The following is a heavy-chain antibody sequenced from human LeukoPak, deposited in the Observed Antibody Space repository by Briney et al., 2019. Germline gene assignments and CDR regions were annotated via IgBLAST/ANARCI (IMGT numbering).Heavy chain of an antibody. Sequence: GGSLRLSCAASGFSFSVYEIHWVRQAPGKGVEWISDISSSGTTTYYADSVKGRFTISRDNAKNSLYLQMNSLRAEDTAVYCCTTLTVASNFDYWGQGTLFTVSS. CDR1: GFSFSVYE. J-gene: IGHJ4*02. CDR3: TTLTVASNFDY. V-gene: IGHV3-48*03. CDR2: ISSSGTTT. D-gene: IGHD6-19*01.